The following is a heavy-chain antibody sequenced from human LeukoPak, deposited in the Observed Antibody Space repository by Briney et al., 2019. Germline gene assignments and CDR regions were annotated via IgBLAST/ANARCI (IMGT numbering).Heavy chain of an antibody. CDR3: ARAQPQSVYYHFHH. D-gene: IGHD3-16*02. Sequence: SETLSLTCTVSGGSISSYYLSWVRQPPGKGLEWIGHIYYSGSTNYNPSLKSRVTISVDTSKNQFSLKLSSVTAADTAVYYCARAQPQSVYYHFHHWGQGTLVTVSS. V-gene: IGHV4-59*01. CDR1: GGSISSYY. J-gene: IGHJ4*02. CDR2: IYYSGST.